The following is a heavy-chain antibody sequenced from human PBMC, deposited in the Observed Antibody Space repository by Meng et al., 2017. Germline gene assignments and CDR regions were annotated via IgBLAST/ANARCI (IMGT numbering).Heavy chain of an antibody. CDR1: CDSISGTYW. CDR3: ARAQLSRLFYS. J-gene: IGHJ4*02. V-gene: IGHV4-4*02. D-gene: IGHD2-2*01. Sequence: LLQGPGPVLVKPSWTLAPTCAVSCDSISGTYWWSWIRLPPGKGLGWIGEVTHSGSTYYNPSLQSRVTISVDLYNNQFSLRLFSVTAADTAVYFCARAQLSRLFYSWGQGALITVSS. CDR2: VTHSGST.